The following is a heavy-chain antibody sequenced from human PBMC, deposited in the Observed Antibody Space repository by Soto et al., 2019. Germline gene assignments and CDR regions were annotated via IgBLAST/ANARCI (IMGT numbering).Heavy chain of an antibody. J-gene: IGHJ4*02. Sequence: PGGSLRLSCAASGFTFSTYWMTWFRQAPGKGLEWVANIKQDGSEKYYVDSVKGRFTISRDNAKNSLNLQMNSLRVEDTAVYYCARDRDWNYAGNFDYWGQGTLVTVSS. CDR3: ARDRDWNYAGNFDY. V-gene: IGHV3-7*03. D-gene: IGHD1-7*01. CDR2: IKQDGSEK. CDR1: GFTFSTYW.